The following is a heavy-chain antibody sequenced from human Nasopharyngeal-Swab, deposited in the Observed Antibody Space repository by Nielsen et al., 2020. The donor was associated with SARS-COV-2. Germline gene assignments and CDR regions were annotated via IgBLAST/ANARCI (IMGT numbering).Heavy chain of an antibody. Sequence: SCKASGYTFTTYAMSWVRQAPGKGLEWVSGISISGGHTYYSDSVKGRFTISRDNSKNTVYLQMNSLRAEDTAVYYCAKQYYDSLTDWVFDSWGQGTLVTVSS. CDR3: AKQYYDSLTDWVFDS. CDR2: ISISGGHT. D-gene: IGHD3-9*01. J-gene: IGHJ4*02. CDR1: GYTFTTYA. V-gene: IGHV3-23*01.